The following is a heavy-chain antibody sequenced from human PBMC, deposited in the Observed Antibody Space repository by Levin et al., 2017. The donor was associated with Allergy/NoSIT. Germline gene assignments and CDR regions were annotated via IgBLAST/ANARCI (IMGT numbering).Heavy chain of an antibody. CDR1: GFSFSSSW. J-gene: IGHJ4*02. CDR3: SRDVTMGGED. CDR2: INEDGSAK. D-gene: IGHD1-26*01. Sequence: GESLKISCVVSGFSFSSSWMSWVRQAPGKGLEWVANINEDGSAKYYVDSVKGRFTVSRDNAENSLYLQMDDLRAEYTALFYCSRDVTMGGEDWGQGTLVTVSS. V-gene: IGHV3-7*03.